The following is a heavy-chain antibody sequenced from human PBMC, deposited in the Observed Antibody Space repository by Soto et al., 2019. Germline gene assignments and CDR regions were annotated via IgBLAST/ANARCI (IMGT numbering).Heavy chain of an antibody. D-gene: IGHD3-10*01. CDR3: ARGQAGLLWFGEPRGNYYYGMDV. J-gene: IGHJ6*02. Sequence: PSETLSLTCAVYGGSFSGYYWSWIRQPPGKGLEWIGEINHSGSTNYNPSLKSRVTISVDTSKNQFSLKLSSVTAADTAVYYCARGQAGLLWFGEPRGNYYYGMDVWGQGTTVTVSS. CDR2: INHSGST. CDR1: GGSFSGYY. V-gene: IGHV4-34*01.